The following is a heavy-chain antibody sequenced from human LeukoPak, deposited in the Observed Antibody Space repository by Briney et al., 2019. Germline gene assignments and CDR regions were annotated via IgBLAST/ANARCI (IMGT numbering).Heavy chain of an antibody. Sequence: PGGSLRLSCTSSGFNFGDYAVTWVRQAPGKGLEWVSAISDIGAATNYADSVKGRLTISRDNSKNTLYLQMNSLRAEDTAVYYCAKRSRSGGSCNFDYWGQGTLVTVSS. D-gene: IGHD2-15*01. CDR1: GFNFGDYA. CDR3: AKRSRSGGSCNFDY. J-gene: IGHJ4*02. CDR2: ISDIGAAT. V-gene: IGHV3-23*01.